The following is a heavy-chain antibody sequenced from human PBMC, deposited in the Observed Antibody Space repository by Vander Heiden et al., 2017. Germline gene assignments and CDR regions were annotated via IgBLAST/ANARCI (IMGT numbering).Heavy chain of an antibody. Sequence: QLQLQESGPGLVKPSETLSLTCTVSGVSIRRSSYYWGWIRQPRGKGWEGIGSIMKRGTPNTNAPLKVRATIPEDPPKNQFPRRLTLGPAAERAGYAWASGGYCSSTSCYTRVDYYYYYGMDVWGQGTTVTVSS. D-gene: IGHD2-2*02. J-gene: IGHJ6*02. V-gene: IGHV4-39*01. CDR3: ASGGYCSSTSCYTRVDYYYYYGMDV. CDR1: GVSIRRSSYY. CDR2: IMKRGTP.